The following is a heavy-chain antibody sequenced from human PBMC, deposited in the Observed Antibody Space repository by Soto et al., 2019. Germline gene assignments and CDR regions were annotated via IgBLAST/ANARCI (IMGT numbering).Heavy chain of an antibody. J-gene: IGHJ6*02. CDR1: GFTFSSYE. CDR3: ARDRELVTADYGMDV. CDR2: ISSSGSTI. Sequence: PGGSLRLSCAASGFTFSSYEMNWVRQAPGKGLEWVSYISSSGSTIYYADSVKGRFTISRDNAKNSLYLQMNSLRAEDTAVYYCARDRELVTADYGMDVWGQGTTVPVSS. D-gene: IGHD2-21*02. V-gene: IGHV3-48*03.